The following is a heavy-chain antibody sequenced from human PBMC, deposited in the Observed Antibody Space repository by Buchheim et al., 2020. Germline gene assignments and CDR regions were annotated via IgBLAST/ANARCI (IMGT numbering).Heavy chain of an antibody. CDR3: ARCGYHDSSGYYHTFDY. CDR1: GGSISSGGFF. D-gene: IGHD3-22*01. Sequence: QVQLQESGPGLVKPSQTLSLTCTVSGGSISSGGFFWSWIRQHPGKGLEWIGYINYSGSTHYNPSLKSRLTISVDTSQNQFSLKLSSVTAADTAVYYCARCGYHDSSGYYHTFDYWGQGTL. J-gene: IGHJ4*02. CDR2: INYSGST. V-gene: IGHV4-31*03.